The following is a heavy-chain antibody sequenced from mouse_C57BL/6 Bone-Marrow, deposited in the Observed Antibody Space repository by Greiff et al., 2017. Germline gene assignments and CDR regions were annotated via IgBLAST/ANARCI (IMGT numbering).Heavy chain of an antibody. CDR2: INPYNGGT. D-gene: IGHD1-1*02. CDR1: GYTFTDYY. CDR3: ARGKGSYY. J-gene: IGHJ2*01. V-gene: IGHV1-19*01. Sequence: VQLQQSGPVLVKPGASVKMSCKASGYTFTDYYMNWVKQSHGKSLEWIGVINPYNGGTSYNQKFQGKATLTVDKSSSTAYLELNSLTAEDSAVYYCARGKGSYYWGQGTTLTVSS.